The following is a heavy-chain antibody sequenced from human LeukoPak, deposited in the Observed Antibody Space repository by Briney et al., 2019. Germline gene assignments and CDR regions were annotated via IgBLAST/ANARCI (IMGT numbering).Heavy chain of an antibody. D-gene: IGHD3-22*01. Sequence: GGSLRLSCAASGFTFSSYAMSWVRQAPGKGLEWVSAISGSGGSTYYADSVKGRFTISRDNSKNSLYLQMNSLRAEDTAVYYCATYYYESSGYYYGHWGQGTLVTVSS. CDR1: GFTFSSYA. J-gene: IGHJ4*02. CDR3: ATYYYESSGYYYGH. CDR2: ISGSGGST. V-gene: IGHV3-23*01.